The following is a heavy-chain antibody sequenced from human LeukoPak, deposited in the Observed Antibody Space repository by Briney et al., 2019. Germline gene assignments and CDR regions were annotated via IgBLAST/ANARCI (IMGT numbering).Heavy chain of an antibody. D-gene: IGHD1-26*01. CDR1: GFTFSSYG. Sequence: GRSLRLSCAASGFTFSSYGMHWVRQAPGKGLEWVAVISYDVSNKYYAESVKGRFTISRDNSKNTLYLQMNSLRTEDTAVYYCARDLGGSYGYFDYWGQGTLVTVSS. CDR2: ISYDVSNK. V-gene: IGHV3-30*03. CDR3: ARDLGGSYGYFDY. J-gene: IGHJ4*02.